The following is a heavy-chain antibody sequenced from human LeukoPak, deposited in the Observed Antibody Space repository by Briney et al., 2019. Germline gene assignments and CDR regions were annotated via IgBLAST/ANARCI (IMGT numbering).Heavy chain of an antibody. J-gene: IGHJ4*02. D-gene: IGHD6-19*01. CDR1: GFTFSSYW. CDR3: ARRGAWLVPCLDY. CDR2: IKQNGSEK. V-gene: IGHV3-7*01. Sequence: GGSLRLSCAASGFTFSSYWMSWVRQAPGKGLEWVANIKQNGSEKYYVDSVKGRFTISRDNAKNSLYLQMNSLRAEDTAVYYCARRGAWLVPCLDYWGQGTLVTVSS.